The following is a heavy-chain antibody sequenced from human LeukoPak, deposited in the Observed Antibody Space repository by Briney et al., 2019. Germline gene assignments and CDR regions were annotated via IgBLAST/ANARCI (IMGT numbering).Heavy chain of an antibody. D-gene: IGHD3-22*01. CDR1: GFTFSSYA. Sequence: GGSLRLSCAASGFTFSSYAMHWVRQAPGRGLEWVAVISYDGSNKYYADSVKGRFTISRDNSKNTLYLQMNSLRAEDTAVYYCARPPFTYYYDSSGPLDYWGQGTLVTVSS. CDR3: ARPPFTYYYDSSGPLDY. V-gene: IGHV3-30-3*01. J-gene: IGHJ4*02. CDR2: ISYDGSNK.